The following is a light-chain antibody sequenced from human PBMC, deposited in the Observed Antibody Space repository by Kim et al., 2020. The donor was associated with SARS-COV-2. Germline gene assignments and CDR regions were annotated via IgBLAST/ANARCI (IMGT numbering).Light chain of an antibody. Sequence: DIQMTQSPSSLSASVGDRVTITCRPSQTISSYLTWYQQKPGKAPKLLIYTASTLQSGVPSRFSGSGSGTDFALTISSLQPEDFATYYCQQSSSPPYTFGQGTKLEI. V-gene: IGKV1-39*01. CDR2: TAS. CDR1: QTISSY. CDR3: QQSSSPPYT. J-gene: IGKJ2*01.